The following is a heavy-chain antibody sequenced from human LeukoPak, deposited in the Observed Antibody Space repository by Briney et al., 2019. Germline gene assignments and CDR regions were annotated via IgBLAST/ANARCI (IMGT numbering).Heavy chain of an antibody. CDR3: ARVTGYSSGWYRDDAFDI. CDR1: GGSISSYY. CDR2: IYYSGST. V-gene: IGHV4-59*01. Sequence: KPSETLSLTCTVSGGSISSYYWSWIRQPPGKGLEWIGYIYYSGSTNYNPSLKSRVTISVDTSKNQFSLKLSSVTAADTAVYYCARVTGYSSGWYRDDAFDIWGQGTMVTVSS. J-gene: IGHJ3*02. D-gene: IGHD6-19*01.